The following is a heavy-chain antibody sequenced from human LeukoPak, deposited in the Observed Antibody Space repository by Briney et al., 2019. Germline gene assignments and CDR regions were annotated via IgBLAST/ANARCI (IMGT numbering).Heavy chain of an antibody. CDR3: ARDGGLAEYQLSPGYFDL. D-gene: IGHD2-2*01. CDR1: GFTFSSYE. V-gene: IGHV3-48*03. J-gene: IGHJ2*01. Sequence: PGGSLRLSCAASGFTFSSYEMNWVRQAPGKGLEWVSYISSSGSTIYYADSVKGRFTISRDNAKNSLYLQMNSLRAEDTAVYYCARDGGLAEYQLSPGYFDLWGRGTLVTVSS. CDR2: ISSSGSTI.